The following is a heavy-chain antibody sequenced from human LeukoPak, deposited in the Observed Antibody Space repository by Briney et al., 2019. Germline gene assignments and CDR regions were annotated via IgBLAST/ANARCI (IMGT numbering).Heavy chain of an antibody. CDR3: ARDLYYYYYMDV. CDR2: IRYDGSNK. V-gene: IGHV3-30*02. J-gene: IGHJ6*03. Sequence: QAGGSLRLSCAASGFTFSSYGMHWVRQAPGKGLEWVAFIRYDGSNKYYADSVKGRFTISRDNAKNSLYLQMNSLRAEDTALYYCARDLYYYYYMDVWGKGTTVTVSS. CDR1: GFTFSSYG.